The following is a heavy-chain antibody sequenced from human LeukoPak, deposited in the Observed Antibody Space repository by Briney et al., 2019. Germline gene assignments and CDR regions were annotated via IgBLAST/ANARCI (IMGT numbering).Heavy chain of an antibody. D-gene: IGHD3-9*01. CDR1: GGTFSSYA. CDR2: IIPIFGTA. CDR3: AREGYDILTGYHYGQNWFDP. J-gene: IGHJ5*02. Sequence: SVMFSCKASGGTFSSYAISWVRQAPGQGREWMGGIIPIFGTANYAQKLQGRITITADESTSTAYMELSSLRSEDTAVYYCAREGYDILTGYHYGQNWFDPWGQGTLVTVSS. V-gene: IGHV1-69*01.